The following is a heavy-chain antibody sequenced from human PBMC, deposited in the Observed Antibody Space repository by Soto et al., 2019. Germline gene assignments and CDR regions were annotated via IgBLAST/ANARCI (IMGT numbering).Heavy chain of an antibody. Sequence: SETLSLTCAVYGWSFSGYYWSWIRQPPGKGLEWIGEINHSGSTNYNPSLKSRVTISVDTSKNQFSLKLSSVTAADTAVYYCATQSITILYNWFDPWGQGTLVTVSS. CDR1: GWSFSGYY. CDR2: INHSGST. D-gene: IGHD3-3*01. J-gene: IGHJ5*02. CDR3: ATQSITILYNWFDP. V-gene: IGHV4-34*01.